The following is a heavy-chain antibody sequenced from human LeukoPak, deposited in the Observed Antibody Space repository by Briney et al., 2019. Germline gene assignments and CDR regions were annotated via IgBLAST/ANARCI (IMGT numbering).Heavy chain of an antibody. Sequence: HPGGSLRLSCAASGFTFSSYAMSWVRQAPGKGLEWVSAISGSGGSTYYADSVKGRFTISRDNSKNTLYLQMNSLRAEDTAVYYCAKSSEEMATIPYYYYGMDVWGQGTTVTVSS. CDR1: GFTFSSYA. D-gene: IGHD5-24*01. V-gene: IGHV3-23*01. J-gene: IGHJ6*02. CDR2: ISGSGGST. CDR3: AKSSEEMATIPYYYYGMDV.